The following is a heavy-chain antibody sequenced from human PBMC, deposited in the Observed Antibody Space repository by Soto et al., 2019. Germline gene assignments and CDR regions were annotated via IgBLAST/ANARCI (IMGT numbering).Heavy chain of an antibody. D-gene: IGHD6-13*01. V-gene: IGHV1-69*05. CDR3: VIAAYSGGWSHCYSY. J-gene: IGHJ4*02. CDR1: GGTFSSYA. Sequence: QVQLVQSGAEVKKPGSSVKVSCKASGGTFSSYAISWVRQAPGQGLEWMGGIIPIFGTANYAQKFQGRVRIPRDESTSTAYMDVSSVSSEDPAVYYCVIAAYSGGWSHCYSYWGQGTLVTGSS. CDR2: IIPIFGTA.